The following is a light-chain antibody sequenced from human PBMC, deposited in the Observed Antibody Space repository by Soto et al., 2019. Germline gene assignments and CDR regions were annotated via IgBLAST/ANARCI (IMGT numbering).Light chain of an antibody. J-gene: IGKJ3*01. CDR1: QSVIRN. CDR3: QHYDNLQFS. CDR2: GAS. V-gene: IGKV3D-15*01. Sequence: IVMTQSPATLSVSPGERATLSCRASQSVIRNLAWYQQKPGQSPRLLIYGASSRATGIPDRFSGSGSGTDFTLTISRLEPEDFAVYYCQHYDNLQFSFCPETKVDIK.